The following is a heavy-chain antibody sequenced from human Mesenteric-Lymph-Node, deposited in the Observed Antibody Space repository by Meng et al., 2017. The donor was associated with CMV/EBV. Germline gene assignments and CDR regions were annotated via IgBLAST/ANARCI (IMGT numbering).Heavy chain of an antibody. CDR3: ARAGV. V-gene: IGHV3-23*03. CDR1: GFTFSNYA. Sequence: GESLKISCAASGFTFSNYAMNWVRQAPGKGPEWVSAIYSGVNSTYYADSVKGRFSVSRDNSKNTLYLQMNSLRVEGTAVYYCARAGVWGQGTTVTVSS. CDR2: IYSGVNST. J-gene: IGHJ6*02.